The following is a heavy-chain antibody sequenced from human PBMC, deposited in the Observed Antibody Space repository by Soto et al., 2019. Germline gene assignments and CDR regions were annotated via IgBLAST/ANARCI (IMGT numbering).Heavy chain of an antibody. J-gene: IGHJ6*02. CDR3: ERLGGRGDSSGYYPYYYYYYGMDV. V-gene: IGHV4-59*01. D-gene: IGHD3-22*01. Sequence: PSETLSLTCTVSGGSISSYYWSWIRQPPGKGLEWIGYIYYSGSTNYNPSLKRRVTISVDTSKNQFSLKLSSVTAADTAVYYCERLGGRGDSSGYYPYYYYYYGMDVWGQGTTVTVSS. CDR2: IYYSGST. CDR1: GGSISSYY.